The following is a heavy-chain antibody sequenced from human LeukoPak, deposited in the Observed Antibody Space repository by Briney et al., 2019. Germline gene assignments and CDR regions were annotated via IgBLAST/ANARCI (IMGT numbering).Heavy chain of an antibody. D-gene: IGHD2-2*01. Sequence: GGPLRLSCAASGFTFSTYSMNWVRQAPGKGLEWVSYISGSSSNIYYADSVKGRFTISRDNAKNSLYLQMNTLRAEDTAVYYCARVLVVPLVSIHMDVWGQGTTVTVSS. V-gene: IGHV3-48*01. CDR3: ARVLVVPLVSIHMDV. CDR1: GFTFSTYS. J-gene: IGHJ6*02. CDR2: ISGSSSNI.